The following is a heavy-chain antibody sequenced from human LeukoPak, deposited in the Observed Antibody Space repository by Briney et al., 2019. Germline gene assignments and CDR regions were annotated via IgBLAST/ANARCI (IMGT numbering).Heavy chain of an antibody. CDR1: GYSFTHYY. CDR3: ARLAGTTDGNWFEP. D-gene: IGHD1-7*01. J-gene: IGHJ5*02. CDR2: IYPGDSET. V-gene: IGHV5-51*03. Sequence: GESLKISCKGSGYSFTHYYIAWVRQMPGKGLEWMGIIYPGDSETTYSPSFQGQVTISADKSISTAYLQWSSLKASDTATYYCARLAGTTDGNWFEPWGQGTLVTVSS.